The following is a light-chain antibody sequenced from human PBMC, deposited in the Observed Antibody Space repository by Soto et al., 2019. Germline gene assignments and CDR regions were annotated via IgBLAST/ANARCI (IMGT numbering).Light chain of an antibody. Sequence: DIQMTQSPSSLSASVGDRVTITCRASQSIRRSLNWYQQKPGKAPKLLIYAASSLQSGVPSRFSVTGSGTDFTLTISSLQPEDFAIYYGQQSFNSPRTFGQGTKV. CDR2: AAS. CDR1: QSIRRS. J-gene: IGKJ1*01. V-gene: IGKV1-39*01. CDR3: QQSFNSPRT.